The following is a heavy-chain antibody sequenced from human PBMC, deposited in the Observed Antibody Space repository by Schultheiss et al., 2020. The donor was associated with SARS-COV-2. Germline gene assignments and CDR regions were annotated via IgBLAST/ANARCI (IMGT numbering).Heavy chain of an antibody. CDR1: GGSFSGYY. V-gene: IGHV4-34*01. D-gene: IGHD2-15*01. Sequence: SETLSLTCAVYGGSFSGYYWSWIRQPPGKGLEWIGEINHSGSTNYNPSLKSRVTISVDTSKNQFSLKLSSVTAADTAVYYCARDGHCSGGSCYWGYYYYYMDVWGQGTTVTVSS. CDR3: ARDGHCSGGSCYWGYYYYYMDV. CDR2: INHSGST. J-gene: IGHJ6*03.